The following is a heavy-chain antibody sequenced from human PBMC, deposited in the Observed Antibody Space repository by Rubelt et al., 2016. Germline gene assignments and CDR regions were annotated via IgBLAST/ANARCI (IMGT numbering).Heavy chain of an antibody. CDR2: ISPYNRNT. V-gene: IGHV1-18*01. D-gene: IGHD1-26*01. J-gene: IGHJ3*02. CDR1: GYTFTNYG. Sequence: QVQLVQSGAEVKKPGASVKVSCKASGYTFTNYGIIWVRQAPGQGLEWMGWISPYNRNTNYAQKLQGRVTMTTDTSTSTAYMELRSLRSDETAVYYCAGAPRMVGATGMAFDIWGQGTMVTVSS. CDR3: AGAPRMVGATGMAFDI.